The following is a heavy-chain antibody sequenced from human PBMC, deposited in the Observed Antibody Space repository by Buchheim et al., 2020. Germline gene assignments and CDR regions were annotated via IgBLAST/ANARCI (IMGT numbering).Heavy chain of an antibody. J-gene: IGHJ5*01. Sequence: QVQLQESGPGLVKPSETLSLTCTVSGGSISTYYWNWIRQSPGKGLEWIGYVYYSGNTNYNPSLKSRVTMSVDTSKNQFSLPWRSVTAADTAVYYCARDRLRNWFDSWGQGTL. CDR2: VYYSGNT. D-gene: IGHD4-17*01. V-gene: IGHV4-59*12. CDR3: ARDRLRNWFDS. CDR1: GGSISTYY.